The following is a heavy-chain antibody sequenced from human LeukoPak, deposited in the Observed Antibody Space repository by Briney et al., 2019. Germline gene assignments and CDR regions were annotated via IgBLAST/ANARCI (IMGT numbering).Heavy chain of an antibody. J-gene: IGHJ4*02. CDR2: ISGSGGST. V-gene: IGHV3-23*01. CDR1: GFTFSSYA. D-gene: IGHD3-16*01. CDR3: AKDYRMITFGGVIDY. Sequence: AGESLRLSCAASGFTFSSYAMSWVRQAPGKGLECVSAISGSGGSTYYADSVRGRFTISRDNSKNTLYLQMNSLRAEDTAVYYCAKDYRMITFGGVIDYWGQGTLVTVSS.